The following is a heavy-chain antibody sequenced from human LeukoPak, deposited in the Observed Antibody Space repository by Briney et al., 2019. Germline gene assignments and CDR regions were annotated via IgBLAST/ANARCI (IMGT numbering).Heavy chain of an antibody. V-gene: IGHV4-4*02. Sequence: KPSETLSLTCAVSGGSISSSNWWSWVRQPPGKGLEWIGEIYHSGSTNYNPSLKSRVTISVDKSKNQFSLKLSSVTAADTAVYYCARARYSSSWYGSLWPYYYGMDVWGQGTTVTVSS. CDR3: ARARYSSSWYGSLWPYYYGMDV. CDR1: GGSISSSNW. J-gene: IGHJ6*02. CDR2: IYHSGST. D-gene: IGHD6-13*01.